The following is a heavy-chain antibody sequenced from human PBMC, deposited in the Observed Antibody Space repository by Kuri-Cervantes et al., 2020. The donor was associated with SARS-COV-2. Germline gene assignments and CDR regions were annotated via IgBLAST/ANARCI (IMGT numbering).Heavy chain of an antibody. D-gene: IGHD6-13*01. CDR1: GFTFRSYS. CDR2: ISGRSTYI. Sequence: GESLMISCAASGFTFRSYSFNWVRQAPGKGLEWGSSISGRSTYIYYADSVKARFTISRDDANNSLYLQINSLRAEDTGVYYCARDLAAAGMDIWGQGTTVTVSS. CDR3: ARDLAAAGMDI. V-gene: IGHV3-21*01. J-gene: IGHJ6*02.